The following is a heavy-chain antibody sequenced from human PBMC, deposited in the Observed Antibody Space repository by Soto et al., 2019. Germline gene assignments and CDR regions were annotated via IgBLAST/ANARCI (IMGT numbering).Heavy chain of an antibody. Sequence: SGPTLVNPTQTLTLTCTFSGFSLSTSGVCVSWIRQPPGKALEWLARIDWDDDEYYSTSLKTRLTISKDTSKNQVVLTMTNMDPVDTATYYCARMRSSSWYFDYWGQGTLVTVSS. J-gene: IGHJ4*02. V-gene: IGHV2-70*11. CDR3: ARMRSSSWYFDY. D-gene: IGHD6-13*01. CDR2: IDWDDDE. CDR1: GFSLSTSGVC.